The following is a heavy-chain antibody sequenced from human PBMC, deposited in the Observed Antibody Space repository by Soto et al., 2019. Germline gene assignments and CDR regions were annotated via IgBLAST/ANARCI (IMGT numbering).Heavy chain of an antibody. Sequence: GASVKVSCKASGYTFTSYYMHWVRQAPGQGLEWMGIINPSGGSTSYAQKFQGRVTMTRDTSTSTVYMELSSLRSEDTAVYFFARGGIAVAGDYYYYGMDVWGQGTTVTVSS. V-gene: IGHV1-46*01. CDR1: GYTFTSYY. CDR3: ARGGIAVAGDYYYYGMDV. J-gene: IGHJ6*02. CDR2: INPSGGST. D-gene: IGHD6-19*01.